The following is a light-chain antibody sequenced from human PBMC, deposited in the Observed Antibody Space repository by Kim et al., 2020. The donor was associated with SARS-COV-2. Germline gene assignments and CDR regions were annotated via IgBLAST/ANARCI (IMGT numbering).Light chain of an antibody. CDR2: AAS. CDR1: QSISSW. V-gene: IGKV1D-16*01. CDR3: KQYDHEPRT. Sequence: DIQMTQSPSLVSASVGDTVTITCRASQSISSWLAWYQQKPEKAPKSLIYAASSLQSGVPSRFSGSGSGTHFTLTINSLQPEDFATYCGKQYDHEPRTFCQGNHVDI. J-gene: IGKJ1*01.